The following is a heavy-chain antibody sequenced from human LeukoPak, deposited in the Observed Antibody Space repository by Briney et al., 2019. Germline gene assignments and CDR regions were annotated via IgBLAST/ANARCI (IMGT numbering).Heavy chain of an antibody. CDR3: ARHIGGGIEDMDV. V-gene: IGHV4-59*08. CDR2: IYVTGN. J-gene: IGHJ6*03. D-gene: IGHD3-16*02. Sequence: SETLSLTCTVSGGSIGTCYWSWVRQSPGKGLEWIGYIYVTGNRYNPYLQSRVTISVDTSRNQFFLKMSPVTAADTAVYYCARHIGGGIEDMDVWGKGTKVTVSS. CDR1: GGSIGTCY.